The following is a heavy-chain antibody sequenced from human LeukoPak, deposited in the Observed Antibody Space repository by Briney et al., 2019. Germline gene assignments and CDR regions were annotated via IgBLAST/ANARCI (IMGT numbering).Heavy chain of an antibody. Sequence: SETLSLTRAVYGGSFSGYYWSWIRQPPGKGLEWIGEINHSGSTNYNPSLKSRVTISVDTSKNQFSLKLSSVTAADTAVYYCARGGIQLWFPKYFDYWGQGTLVTVSS. V-gene: IGHV4-34*01. J-gene: IGHJ4*02. CDR2: INHSGST. CDR3: ARGGIQLWFPKYFDY. D-gene: IGHD5-18*01. CDR1: GGSFSGYY.